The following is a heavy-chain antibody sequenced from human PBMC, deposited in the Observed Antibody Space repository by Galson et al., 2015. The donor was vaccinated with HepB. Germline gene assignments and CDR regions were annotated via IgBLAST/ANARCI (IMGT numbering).Heavy chain of an antibody. CDR1: GFTFSSYA. CDR3: AKQESGEWRAPDGF. D-gene: IGHD3-3*01. CDR2: ISGSGGST. J-gene: IGHJ4*02. V-gene: IGHV3-23*01. Sequence: SLRLSCAASGFTFSSYAMSWVRQAPGKGLEWVSAISGSGGSTYYADSVKGRFTISRDNSKNTLYLQMNSLRAEDTAVYYCAKQESGEWRAPDGFWGQGTLVTASS.